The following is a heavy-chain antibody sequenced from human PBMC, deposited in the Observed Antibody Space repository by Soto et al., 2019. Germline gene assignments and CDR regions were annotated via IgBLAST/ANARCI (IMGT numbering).Heavy chain of an antibody. CDR1: GGSFSGYY. J-gene: IGHJ5*02. Sequence: QVQLQQWGAGLLKPSETLSRTCAVYGGSFSGYYWSWIRQPPGKGLEWIGEINHSGSTNYNPSLKSRVTISVDTSKNQFSLKLSSVTAADTAVYYCARGARDGSNCWFDPWGQGTLVTVSS. D-gene: IGHD3-10*01. CDR3: ARGARDGSNCWFDP. CDR2: INHSGST. V-gene: IGHV4-34*01.